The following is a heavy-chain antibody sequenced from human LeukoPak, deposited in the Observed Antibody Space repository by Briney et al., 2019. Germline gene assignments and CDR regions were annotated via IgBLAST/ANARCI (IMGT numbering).Heavy chain of an antibody. CDR1: GGSFSGYY. V-gene: IGHV4-34*01. CDR2: INHRGST. J-gene: IGHJ4*02. CDR3: ARAAGTGDDY. Sequence: SETLSLTCAVYGGSFSGYYWSWIRQPPGKGLEWIGEINHRGSTNYNPSLKSRVTISVDTSKNQFSLKLSSVTAADTAVYYCARAAGTGDDYWGQGTMVTVSS. D-gene: IGHD6-13*01.